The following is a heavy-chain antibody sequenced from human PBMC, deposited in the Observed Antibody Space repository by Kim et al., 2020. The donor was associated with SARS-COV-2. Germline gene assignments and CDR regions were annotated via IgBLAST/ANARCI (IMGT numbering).Heavy chain of an antibody. CDR3: ARDLGVGSGSYSY. V-gene: IGHV3-33*01. Sequence: YADSGKGRFTISRANSKNTRDLQMNSLRAEDTAVYYGARDLGVGSGSYSYWGQGTLVTVSS. D-gene: IGHD3-10*01. J-gene: IGHJ4*02.